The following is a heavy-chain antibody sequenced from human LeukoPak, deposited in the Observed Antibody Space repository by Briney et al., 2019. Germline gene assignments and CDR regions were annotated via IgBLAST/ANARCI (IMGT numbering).Heavy chain of an antibody. CDR1: GGSIRSTSYY. Sequence: SQTLSLTCTVSGGSIRSTSYYWDWIRQPPGKGLEWIGSVSYAGSASYNPSLKSRVTVSADTSKNRFSLNLRSVNAADTATYYCARRDSSTVISRFDSWGQGTLVTVSS. CDR2: VSYAGSA. CDR3: ARRDSSTVISRFDS. J-gene: IGHJ4*02. V-gene: IGHV4-39*01. D-gene: IGHD4-23*01.